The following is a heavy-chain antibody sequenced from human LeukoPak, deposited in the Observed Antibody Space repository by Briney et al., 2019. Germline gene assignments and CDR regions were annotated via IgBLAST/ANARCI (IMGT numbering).Heavy chain of an antibody. CDR1: GGSISSGSYY. D-gene: IGHD3-3*01. J-gene: IGHJ4*02. Sequence: PSETLSLTCTVSGGSISSGSYYCSWIRQPAGKGLEWIGSIYHSGSTYYNPSLKSRVTISVDTSKNQFSLKLSSVTAADTAVYYCARVFRSGDLNYWGQGTLVTVSS. V-gene: IGHV4-39*07. CDR3: ARVFRSGDLNY. CDR2: IYHSGST.